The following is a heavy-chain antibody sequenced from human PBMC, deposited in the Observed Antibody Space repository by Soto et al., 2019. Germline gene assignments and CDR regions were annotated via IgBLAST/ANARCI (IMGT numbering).Heavy chain of an antibody. V-gene: IGHV1-18*04. CDR3: ARGNSYGSYWYFDL. D-gene: IGHD5-18*01. CDR2: ITASNGNT. CDR1: GFSFSTYG. J-gene: IGHJ2*01. Sequence: QLVQSGAEVKNPGASVRVSCKASGFSFSTYGITWVRQAPGQGLEWMGRITASNGNTHYAQDLQGRVTMTTDTSTSTAYMELWRLRSDDTAVYYCARGNSYGSYWYFDLWGRGTLVTVSS.